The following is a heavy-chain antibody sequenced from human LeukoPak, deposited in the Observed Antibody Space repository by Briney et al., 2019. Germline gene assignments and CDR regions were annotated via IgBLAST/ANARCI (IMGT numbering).Heavy chain of an antibody. D-gene: IGHD5-12*01. CDR2: ISGGGDGA. V-gene: IGHV3-23*01. CDR3: AKTPQGYSAYYDY. Sequence: PGGSLRLSCAASGFTFNNCAMSWVRQAPGKGLEWVSTISGGGDGAFYADSVKGRFTISRDNSGNTMSLQMNGLRAEDTAVYLCAKTPQGYSAYYDYWGQGALVTVSS. J-gene: IGHJ4*02. CDR1: GFTFNNCA.